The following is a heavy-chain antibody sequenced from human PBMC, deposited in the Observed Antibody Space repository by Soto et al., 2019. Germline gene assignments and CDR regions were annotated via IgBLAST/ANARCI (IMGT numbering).Heavy chain of an antibody. CDR1: GFTFSSYA. CDR3: AKGQRNYYDSSGYYYGY. Sequence: GGSLRLSCAASGFTFSSYAMSWVRQAPGKGLEWVSAISGSGGSTYYADSVKGRFTISRDNSKNTLYLQMNSLRAEDTAVYYCAKGQRNYYDSSGYYYGYWGQGTLVTVSS. D-gene: IGHD3-22*01. V-gene: IGHV3-23*01. CDR2: ISGSGGST. J-gene: IGHJ4*02.